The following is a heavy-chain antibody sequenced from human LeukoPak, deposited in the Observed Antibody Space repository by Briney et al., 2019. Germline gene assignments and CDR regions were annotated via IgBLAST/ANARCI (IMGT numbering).Heavy chain of an antibody. Sequence: SETLSLTCTVSGDSISSSDDYWGCIRQPPGKGLEWIGSIYYSGSTYYNPSLKSRVTISVDTSKNQFSLKLTSVTAADTAVYYCARSGYNSLFDYWGQGTLVTVSS. CDR3: ARSGYNSLFDY. CDR2: IYYSGST. CDR1: GDSISSSDDY. D-gene: IGHD5-24*01. V-gene: IGHV4-39*07. J-gene: IGHJ4*02.